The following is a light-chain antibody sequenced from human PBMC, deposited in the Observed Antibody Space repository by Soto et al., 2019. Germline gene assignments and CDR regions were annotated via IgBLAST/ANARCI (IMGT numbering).Light chain of an antibody. V-gene: IGKV1-5*03. CDR2: KAS. CDR1: QSISTW. CDR3: QQYNAYPLT. Sequence: DIQMTQSPPTLSASLGDRVTITCRASQSISTWLAWYQQKPGRAPKLLIYKASSLQSDVPSGFSGSGSGTEFTLTISSLQPDDYATYYCQQYNAYPLTFGQGTKVDIK. J-gene: IGKJ1*01.